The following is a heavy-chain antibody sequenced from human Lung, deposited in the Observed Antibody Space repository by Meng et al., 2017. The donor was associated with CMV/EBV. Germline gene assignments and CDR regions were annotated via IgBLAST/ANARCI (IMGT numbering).Heavy chain of an antibody. V-gene: IGHV3-20*04. D-gene: IGHD6-6*01. CDR3: ARVGAARPGGVYYYYGMDV. J-gene: IGHJ6*02. CDR2: INGNGGST. CDR1: GFTFDDYG. Sequence: GESXKISCAASGFTFDDYGMSWVRQAPGKGLEWVSGINGNGGSTGYADSVKGRFTISRDNAKNSLYLQMNSLRAEDTALYYCARVGAARPGGVYYYYGMDVWGQGTTVTVSS.